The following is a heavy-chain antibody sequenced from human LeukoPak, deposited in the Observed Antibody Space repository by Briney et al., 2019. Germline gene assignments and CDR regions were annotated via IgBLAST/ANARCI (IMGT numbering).Heavy chain of an antibody. Sequence: SETLSLTCAVYGGSFSGYYWSWIRQPPGKGLEWIGSIYHSGSTYYNPSLKSRVTMSLDTSKNQFSLKLSSVTAADTAVYYCARDGPYYYDSSGYYDAFDIWGQGTMVTVSS. CDR3: ARDGPYYYDSSGYYDAFDI. J-gene: IGHJ3*02. CDR1: GGSFSGYY. D-gene: IGHD3-22*01. V-gene: IGHV4-34*01. CDR2: IYHSGST.